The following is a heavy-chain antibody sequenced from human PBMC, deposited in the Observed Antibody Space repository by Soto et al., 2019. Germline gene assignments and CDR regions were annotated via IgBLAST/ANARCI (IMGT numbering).Heavy chain of an antibody. CDR3: ARRPGYCSGGSCYSGDYYYMDV. CDR2: IYYSGST. Sequence: SETLSLTCTVSGGSISSYYWSWIRQPPWKGLEWIGYIYYSGSTNCNPSLKSRVTISVDTSKNQFSLKLSSVTAADTAVYYCARRPGYCSGGSCYSGDYYYMDVWGKGTTVTVSS. J-gene: IGHJ6*03. V-gene: IGHV4-59*08. CDR1: GGSISSYY. D-gene: IGHD2-15*01.